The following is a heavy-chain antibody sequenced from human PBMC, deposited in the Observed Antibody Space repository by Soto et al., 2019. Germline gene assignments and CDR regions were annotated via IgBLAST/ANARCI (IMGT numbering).Heavy chain of an antibody. D-gene: IGHD6-13*01. CDR3: AIIAAAGPHDAFDI. CDR1: GFTFSSYG. Sequence: AGGSLRLSCAASGFTFSSYGMHWVRQAPGKGLEWVAVISYDGSNKYYADSVKGRFTISRDNSKNTLYLQMNSLRAEDTAVYYCAIIAAAGPHDAFDIWGQGTMVTVSS. CDR2: ISYDGSNK. V-gene: IGHV3-30*03. J-gene: IGHJ3*02.